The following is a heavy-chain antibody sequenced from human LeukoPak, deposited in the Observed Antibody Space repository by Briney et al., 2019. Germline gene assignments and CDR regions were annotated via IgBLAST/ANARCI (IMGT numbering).Heavy chain of an antibody. Sequence: GGSLRLSCAASGFTFTSYGMHWVRQSPGKGLEWVALITYDGYYKYYSDSVKGRFTISSDTSKNTLYLQMNSLRAEDTAVYYCARLYSSSSGLRASDYWGQGTLVTVSS. CDR3: ARLYSSSSGLRASDY. CDR1: GFTFTSYG. V-gene: IGHV3-30*03. J-gene: IGHJ4*02. CDR2: ITYDGYYK. D-gene: IGHD6-6*01.